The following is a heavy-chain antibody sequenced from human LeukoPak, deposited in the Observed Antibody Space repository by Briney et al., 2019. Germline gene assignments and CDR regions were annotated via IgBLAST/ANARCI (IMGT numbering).Heavy chain of an antibody. D-gene: IGHD6-6*01. J-gene: IGHJ4*02. CDR3: ARDRIAARLSLDY. CDR2: INPSGGGT. Sequence: ASVKVSCKASGYTFTSYYMHWVRQAPGQGLEWMGIINPSGGGTSYAQKFQGRVTMTRDMSTSTVYMELSSLRSEDTAVYYCARDRIAARLSLDYWGQGTLVTVSS. V-gene: IGHV1-46*01. CDR1: GYTFTSYY.